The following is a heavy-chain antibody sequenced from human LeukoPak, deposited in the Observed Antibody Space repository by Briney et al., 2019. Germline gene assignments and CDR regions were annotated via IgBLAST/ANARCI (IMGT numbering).Heavy chain of an antibody. CDR3: ARRQAAAGGFDY. Sequence: SETLSLICSVSGDSISMHYWSWIRQPPGKGLEWIGYIYYSGSTNYNPSLRSRVTISVDTSKNQFSLKLNSVTAADTAVYYCARRQAAAGGFDYWGQGTLVTVSS. CDR2: IYYSGST. J-gene: IGHJ4*02. CDR1: GDSISMHY. V-gene: IGHV4-59*11. D-gene: IGHD6-13*01.